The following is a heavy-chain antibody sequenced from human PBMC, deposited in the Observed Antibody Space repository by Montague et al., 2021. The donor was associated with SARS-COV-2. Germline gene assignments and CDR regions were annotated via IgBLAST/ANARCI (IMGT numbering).Heavy chain of an antibody. CDR1: GFSLTTSGML. CDR3: ARMVRDSSGYDAFDI. D-gene: IGHD3-22*01. Sequence: PELVKPTQTLTLTCTLSGFSLTTSGMLVSWIRQPPGKALEWLALIDWDDDKYYSTSLKTRLAISKDTSKDQVVLTMTDMDPVDTATYYCARMVRDSSGYDAFDIWGQETMVTVSS. CDR2: IDWDDDK. V-gene: IGHV2-70*13. J-gene: IGHJ3*02.